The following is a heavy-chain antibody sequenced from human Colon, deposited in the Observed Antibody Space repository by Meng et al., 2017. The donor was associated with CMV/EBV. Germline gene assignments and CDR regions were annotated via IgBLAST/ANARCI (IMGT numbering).Heavy chain of an antibody. Sequence: GESLKISCAASGFTFSKIAMHWVRQAPGKGLEWVAFTSYDGRYKGYADSVKGRFTISRDNSKNTLFLQMNSLRAEDTAVYFCARDDVLGPTTHSNVGYFDYWGQGTTVTVSS. CDR3: ARDDVLGPTTHSNVGYFDY. J-gene: IGHJ4*03. V-gene: IGHV3-30*04. CDR2: TSYDGRYK. CDR1: GFTFSKIA. D-gene: IGHD1-26*01.